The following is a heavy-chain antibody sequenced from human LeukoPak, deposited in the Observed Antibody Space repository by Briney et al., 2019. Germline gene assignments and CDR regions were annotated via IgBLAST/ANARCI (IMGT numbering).Heavy chain of an antibody. CDR3: ARGGWNKFDY. CDR1: GYSISSGYY. V-gene: IGHV4-61*01. J-gene: IGHJ4*02. CDR2: IFYSGTT. Sequence: PSETLSLTCTVSGYSISSGYYWGWIRQPPGNGLEWIGFIFYSGTTNYNPSLKSRVTISVDTSKNQFSLKLSSVTAADTAVYYCARGGWNKFDYWGQGTLVTVSS. D-gene: IGHD3-22*01.